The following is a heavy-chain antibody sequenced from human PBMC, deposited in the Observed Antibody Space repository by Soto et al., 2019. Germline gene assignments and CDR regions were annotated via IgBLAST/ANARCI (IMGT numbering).Heavy chain of an antibody. D-gene: IGHD2-2*01. CDR3: ARARRYCISTSCYDEDYYGMDV. Sequence: PSETLSLTCTVSGGSISSGDYYWSWIRQPPGKGLEWIGYIYYSGSTYYNPSLKSRVTISVDTSKNQFSLKLSSVTAADTAVYYCARARRYCISTSCYDEDYYGMDVWGQGTTVTVSS. J-gene: IGHJ6*02. CDR1: GGSISSGDYY. V-gene: IGHV4-30-4*01. CDR2: IYYSGST.